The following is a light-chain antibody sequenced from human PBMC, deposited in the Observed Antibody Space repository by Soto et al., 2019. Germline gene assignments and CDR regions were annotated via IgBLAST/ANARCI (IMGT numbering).Light chain of an antibody. CDR1: QSVSSN. CDR2: GAS. V-gene: IGKV3-15*01. J-gene: IGKJ1*01. CDR3: QQYNNWPWT. Sequence: EIVMTQSPATLSVSPGERATLSCRASQSVSSNLAWYQRKPGQAPRLLIYGASTRVTGIPARFSGSGSGTEFTLTISSLQSEDFAVYYCQQYNNWPWTFGQGTKVDIK.